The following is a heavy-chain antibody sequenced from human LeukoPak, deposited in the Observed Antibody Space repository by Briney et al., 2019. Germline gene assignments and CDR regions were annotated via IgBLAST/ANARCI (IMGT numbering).Heavy chain of an antibody. V-gene: IGHV4-39*07. CDR2: IFYSGRT. CDR1: GYSISSSSYY. Sequence: SETLSLTCTVSGYSISSSSYYWGWIRQPPGRGLEWIGSIFYSGRTYYNPSLKSRVTISVDTSKNQFSLKLSSVTAADTAVYYCARDGGYSNPYYYYYYYMDVWGKGTTVTVSS. D-gene: IGHD4-11*01. CDR3: ARDGGYSNPYYYYYYYMDV. J-gene: IGHJ6*03.